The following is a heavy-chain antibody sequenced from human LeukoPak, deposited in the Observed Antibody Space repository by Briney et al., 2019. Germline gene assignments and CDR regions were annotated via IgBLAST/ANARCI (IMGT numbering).Heavy chain of an antibody. J-gene: IGHJ4*02. D-gene: IGHD5-12*01. CDR3: ARDTRIEWLRFLDY. CDR2: IYHSGNT. CDR1: GDSISNGGSISNGGHY. V-gene: IGHV4-31*03. Sequence: NPSETLSLTCTVSGDSISNGGSISNGGHYWSWIRQFPGKGLEWIGYIYHSGNTYYNPSLESRVTMSIDTSNNRFSLKLNSVTAADTAVYYCARDTRIEWLRFLDYWGQGTLVTVSS.